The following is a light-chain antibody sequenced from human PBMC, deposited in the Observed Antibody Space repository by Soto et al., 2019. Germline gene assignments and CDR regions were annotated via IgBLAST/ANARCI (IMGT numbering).Light chain of an antibody. Sequence: DIVMTQSPDSLAVSLGERATINCKSSQSVLYSSNNKNYLAWYQQKPGQPPKLLIYWASTRESGVPDRFSGSGSGTDFTLTISSLQDEDVAVYYCHQYYSTPFTFGPGTKVDIK. J-gene: IGKJ3*01. V-gene: IGKV4-1*01. CDR1: QSVLYSSNNKNY. CDR3: HQYYSTPFT. CDR2: WAS.